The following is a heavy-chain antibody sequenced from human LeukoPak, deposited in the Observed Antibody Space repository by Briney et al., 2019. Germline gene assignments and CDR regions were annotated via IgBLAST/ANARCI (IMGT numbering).Heavy chain of an antibody. CDR3: TRTVATRGVRYFDY. CDR2: IRSKAYGGTT. J-gene: IGHJ4*02. V-gene: IGHV3-49*04. CDR1: GFTFGDYA. D-gene: IGHD5-12*01. Sequence: GGSLRLSCTASGFTFGDYAMSWVRQAPGKGLEWVGFIRSKAYGGTTEYAASVKGRFTISRDDSKSIAYLQMNSLKTEDTAVYYRTRTVATRGVRYFDYWGQGTLVAVSS.